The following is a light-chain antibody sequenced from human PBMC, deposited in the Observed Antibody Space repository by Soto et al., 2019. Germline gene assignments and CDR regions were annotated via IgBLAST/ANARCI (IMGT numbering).Light chain of an antibody. V-gene: IGKV3-20*01. CDR3: QQYGTTPWA. CDR2: GVS. CDR1: QSVSSSF. Sequence: EIVLTQSPGTLSLSPGERATLSCRASQSVSSSFLAWYQQKPGQAPRLLIYGVSSRATGIPDRFSGSGSRTDLSLTFTRLEPEDVAVYYCQQYGTTPWAFGQVTKVEIK. J-gene: IGKJ1*01.